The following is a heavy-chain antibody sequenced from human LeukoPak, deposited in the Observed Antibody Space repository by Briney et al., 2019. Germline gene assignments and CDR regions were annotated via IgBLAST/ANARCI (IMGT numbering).Heavy chain of an antibody. CDR1: GYTFTSYG. V-gene: IGHV1-3*01. D-gene: IGHD6-13*01. J-gene: IGHJ5*02. Sequence: ASVKVSCKASGYTFTSYGISWVRQAPGQRLEWMGWINAGNGNTKYSQKFQGRVTITRDTSASTAYMELSSLRSEDTAVYYCARAAAAGFDPWGQGTLVTVSS. CDR3: ARAAAAGFDP. CDR2: INAGNGNT.